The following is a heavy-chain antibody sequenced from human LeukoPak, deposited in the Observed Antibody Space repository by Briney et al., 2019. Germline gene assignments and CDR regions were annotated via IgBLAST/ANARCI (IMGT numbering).Heavy chain of an antibody. CDR1: GGTFSSYA. V-gene: IGHV1-69*01. CDR2: IIPIFGTA. D-gene: IGHD1-26*01. J-gene: IGHJ4*02. CDR3: AKLGATVGYSPIDY. Sequence: SVKVSCKASGGTFSSYAISWVRQAPGQGLEWMGGIIPIFGTANYAQKFQGRVTITADESTSTAYMELSSLRSEDTAVYYCAKLGATVGYSPIDYWGQGTLVTVSS.